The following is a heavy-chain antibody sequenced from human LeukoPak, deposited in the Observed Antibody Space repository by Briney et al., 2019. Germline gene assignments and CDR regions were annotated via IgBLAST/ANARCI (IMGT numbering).Heavy chain of an antibody. CDR1: GYTFTSYG. CDR2: ISAYNGNT. D-gene: IGHD2-15*01. V-gene: IGHV1-18*01. CDR3: AREGGRYCSGGSCYSSNGGYGGLNY. Sequence: ASVTVSCKASGYTFTSYGISWVRQAPGQGLEWMGWISAYNGNTDYARKVQGRVTMTTDTSTSTAYMELRSLRSDDTAVYYCAREGGRYCSGGSCYSSNGGYGGLNYWGQGTLVTVSS. J-gene: IGHJ4*02.